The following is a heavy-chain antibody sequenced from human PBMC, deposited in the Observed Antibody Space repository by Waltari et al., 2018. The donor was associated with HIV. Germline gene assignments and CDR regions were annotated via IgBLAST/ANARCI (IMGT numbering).Heavy chain of an antibody. J-gene: IGHJ6*02. CDR3: ARSWYYDSSPYGMDI. V-gene: IGHV3-30*01. CDR2: MSHDGRKE. D-gene: IGHD3-22*01. CDR1: GFSFNSCS. Sequence: QVQLVESGGGVVEPGGCLRVACEGSGFSFNSCSMHWVRRARGKGLEWVAVMSHDGRKEYYADSVKGRFTISRENSKNTLYLEMNSLRVEDTAVYFCARSWYYDSSPYGMDIWGQGTTVTVSS.